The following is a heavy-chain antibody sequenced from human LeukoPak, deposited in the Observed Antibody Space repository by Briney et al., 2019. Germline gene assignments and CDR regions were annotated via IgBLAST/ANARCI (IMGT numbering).Heavy chain of an antibody. V-gene: IGHV1-2*02. Sequence: SVKVSCKASGYIFTDYYIHWVRRAPGQGVGWMGWINTNSGDTNYAQKIQGRATMTRDTSISTAHMELSRLRSDDTAVYYCARANFLYCSSTTCLFDYWGQGTMVIVSS. CDR2: INTNSGDT. CDR1: GYIFTDYY. J-gene: IGHJ4*02. D-gene: IGHD2-2*01. CDR3: ARANFLYCSSTTCLFDY.